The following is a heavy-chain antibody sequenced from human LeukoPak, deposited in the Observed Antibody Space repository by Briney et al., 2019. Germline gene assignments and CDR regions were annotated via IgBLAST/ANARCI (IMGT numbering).Heavy chain of an antibody. CDR1: GYTFTSYY. CDR2: INPSGGST. J-gene: IGHJ4*02. D-gene: IGHD3-22*01. Sequence: LWASVKVSCKASGYTFTSYYMHWVRQAPGQGLEWMGIINPSGGSTSYAQKFQGRVTMTRDTSTSTAYMELSSLRSEDTAVYYCARDLGPMDYYDSSGYYYPDYWGQGTLVTVSS. CDR3: ARDLGPMDYYDSSGYYYPDY. V-gene: IGHV1-46*01.